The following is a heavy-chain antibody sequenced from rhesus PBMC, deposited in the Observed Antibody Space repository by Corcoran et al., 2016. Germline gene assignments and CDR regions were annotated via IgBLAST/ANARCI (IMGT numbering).Heavy chain of an antibody. CDR2: IYGCSGST. D-gene: IGHD6S26*01. CDR1: GGSISGYYL. V-gene: IGHV4-143*01. J-gene: IGHJ4*01. CDR3: ASQGAAAGPFDY. Sequence: QVQLQESGPGVVKPSGTLSLTCAVSGGSISGYYLWSWIRQPPGKGLEWIGYIYGCSGSTSYNPSLKNRVTISKDTSKNQFSLKLSSVTAADTAVYYCASQGAAAGPFDYWGQGVLVTVSS.